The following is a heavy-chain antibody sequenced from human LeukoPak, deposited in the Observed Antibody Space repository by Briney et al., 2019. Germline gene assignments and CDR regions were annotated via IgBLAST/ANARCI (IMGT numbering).Heavy chain of an antibody. CDR2: ISDSGGRT. D-gene: IGHD3-22*01. Sequence: PGGSLRLSCAVSGITLSNYGMSWVRQAPGKGLEWVAGISDSGGRTNYADSVKGRFTISIDTSKNPLYLQMNSLRAEDTAVYFCAKPGVGIRVILVGFHKEAYYFDSWGQGALVTVSS. V-gene: IGHV3-23*01. CDR3: AKPGVGIRVILVGFHKEAYYFDS. J-gene: IGHJ4*02. CDR1: GITLSNYG.